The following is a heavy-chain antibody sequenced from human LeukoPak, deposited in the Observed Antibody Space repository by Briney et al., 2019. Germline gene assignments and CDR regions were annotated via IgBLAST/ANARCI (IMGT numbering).Heavy chain of an antibody. CDR3: AILNYDILAGYSPDAFDV. CDR2: INPLSGRT. D-gene: IGHD3-9*01. Sequence: ASVKVSCKAPGYTFTSYYMHWVRQAPGQGLEWMGVINPLSGRTTYPQKFQGRVALTRDASASTVYMDLTSLRSEDTAVYYCAILNYDILAGYSPDAFDVWGQGTLVTVSS. J-gene: IGHJ3*01. V-gene: IGHV1-46*01. CDR1: GYTFTSYY.